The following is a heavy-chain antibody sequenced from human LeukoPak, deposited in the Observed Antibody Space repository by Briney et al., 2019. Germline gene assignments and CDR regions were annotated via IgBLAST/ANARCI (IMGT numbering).Heavy chain of an antibody. J-gene: IGHJ3*02. CDR1: GGSISSGGYY. CDR2: IYYSGST. Sequence: PSQTLSRTCTVSGGSISSGGYYWSWIRQHPGKGLEWIGYIYYSGSTYYNPSLKSRVTISVDTSKNQFSLKLSSVTAADTAVYYCARDRPGEDAFDIWGQGTMVTVSS. V-gene: IGHV4-31*03. CDR3: ARDRPGEDAFDI.